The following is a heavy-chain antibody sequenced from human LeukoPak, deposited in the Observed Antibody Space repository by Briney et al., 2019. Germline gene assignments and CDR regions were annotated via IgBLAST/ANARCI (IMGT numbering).Heavy chain of an antibody. CDR3: ASAPARFWSDCYPFDY. CDR2: INPNSGGT. D-gene: IGHD3-3*01. J-gene: IGHJ4*02. CDR1: GYTFTGYY. V-gene: IGHV1-2*02. Sequence: ASVKVSCKASGYTFTGYYMHWVRQAPGQGLEWMGWINPNSGGTNYAQKFQGRVTMTRDTSISTAYMELSRLRSDDTAVYYCASAPARFWSDCYPFDYWGQGTLVTVSS.